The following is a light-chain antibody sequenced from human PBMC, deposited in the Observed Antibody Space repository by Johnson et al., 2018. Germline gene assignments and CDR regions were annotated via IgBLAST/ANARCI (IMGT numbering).Light chain of an antibody. Sequence: QSVLTQPPSVSAAPGQKVTISCSGSSSNIGNNYVSWYQQLPGTAPKLLIYENNKRPSGIPERFSGSKFGTSPTLAITGLQTGDEADYYCGTWASSLSAGNVFGTGTKVTVL. CDR3: GTWASSLSAGNV. CDR2: ENN. V-gene: IGLV1-51*02. CDR1: SSNIGNNY. J-gene: IGLJ1*01.